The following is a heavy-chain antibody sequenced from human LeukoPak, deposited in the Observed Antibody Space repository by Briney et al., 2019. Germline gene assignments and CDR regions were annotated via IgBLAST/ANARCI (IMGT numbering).Heavy chain of an antibody. V-gene: IGHV4-39*02. J-gene: IGHJ4*02. CDR1: GGSIRSGSHY. Sequence: SETLSLTCTVSGGSIRSGSHYWAWIRQPPGKGLEWIGSIYYSGSTYYNPFLENRVTISIDTSKNHFSLKLSSLSAADTSVYYCAKRDDSGGNLVDLWGQGTLVTVS. CDR2: IYYSGST. D-gene: IGHD3-22*01. CDR3: AKRDDSGGNLVDL.